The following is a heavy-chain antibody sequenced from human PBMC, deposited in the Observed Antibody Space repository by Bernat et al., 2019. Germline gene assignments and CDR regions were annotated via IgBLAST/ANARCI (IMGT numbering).Heavy chain of an antibody. CDR3: ARDRRGTDSGGMDV. D-gene: IGHD3-16*01. J-gene: IGHJ6*02. V-gene: IGHV3-30-3*01. Sequence: QVQLVESGGGVVQPGRPLRLSCAASGFTFSSYAIHWVRQAPGKGLEWVASISYDGINKYYADSVKGRFTISRDNSKNTLYLQMNGLRAENTAVYYCARDRRGTDSGGMDVWGQGTTVTVSS. CDR2: ISYDGINK. CDR1: GFTFSSYA.